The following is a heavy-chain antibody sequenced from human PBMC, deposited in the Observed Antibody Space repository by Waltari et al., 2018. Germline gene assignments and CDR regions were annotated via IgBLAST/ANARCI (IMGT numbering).Heavy chain of an antibody. V-gene: IGHV4-59*08. J-gene: IGHJ6*03. CDR2: IYYSGST. Sequence: QVQLQESGPGLVKPSETLSLTCTVSGGSISSYYWSWIRQPPGKGLEWIGYIYYSGSTNYNPSLNSRVTISVDTSKNQFSLKLSSVTAADTAVYYCARTGWDTSVYYYYYYMDVWGKGTTVTISS. D-gene: IGHD1-26*01. CDR1: GGSISSYY. CDR3: ARTGWDTSVYYYYYYMDV.